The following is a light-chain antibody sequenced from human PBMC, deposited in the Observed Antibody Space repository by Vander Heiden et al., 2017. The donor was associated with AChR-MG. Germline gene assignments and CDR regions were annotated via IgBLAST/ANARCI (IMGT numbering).Light chain of an antibody. J-gene: IGLJ2*01. V-gene: IGLV1-40*01. CDR3: QSYDSSLSGPVVV. CDR1: SSNIGAGYD. CDR2: GNS. Sequence: QSVLTQPPSVSGATGQRVTISSTGSSSNIGAGYDVHWYQQLPGTAPKLLIYGNSNRPSGVPDRFSGSKSGTSASLAITGLQAEDEADYYCQSYDSSLSGPVVVFGGGTKLTVL.